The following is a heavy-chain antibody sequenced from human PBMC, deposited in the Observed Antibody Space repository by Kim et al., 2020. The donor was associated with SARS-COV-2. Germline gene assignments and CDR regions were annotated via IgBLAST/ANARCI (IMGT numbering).Heavy chain of an antibody. D-gene: IGHD3-10*01. J-gene: IGHJ4*02. Sequence: RYYADSAKGRFTISRDDAKNSLFLHMNSLRDADTAVYYCARGYASGNYPHWGQGTLVTVSS. V-gene: IGHV3-48*02. CDR3: ARGYASGNYPH. CDR2: R.